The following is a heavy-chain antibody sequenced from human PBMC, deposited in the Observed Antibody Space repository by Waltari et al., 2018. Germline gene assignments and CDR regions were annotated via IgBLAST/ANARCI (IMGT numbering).Heavy chain of an antibody. Sequence: QVTLKESGPVLVKPTEPLTMTCTVYGFSPSNARLGVNWIRQPPGKALEWLANIFANDEKAYSTSLKSRLTSSKDTSKSQVVLTMTNMDPVDTATYYCARIREIYDSSGYDYWGQGTLVTVSS. CDR3: ARIREIYDSSGYDY. J-gene: IGHJ4*02. V-gene: IGHV2-26*01. CDR2: IFANDEK. D-gene: IGHD3-22*01. CDR1: GFSPSNARLG.